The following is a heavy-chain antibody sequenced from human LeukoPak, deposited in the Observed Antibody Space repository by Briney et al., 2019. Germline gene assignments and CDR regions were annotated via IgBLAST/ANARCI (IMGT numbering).Heavy chain of an antibody. CDR2: ISYDGSNK. CDR1: GFTFSSYA. CDR3: ARGERSFDY. J-gene: IGHJ4*02. Sequence: GGSLRLSCAASGFTFSSYAMHWVRQAPGKGLEWVAVISYDGSNKYYADSVKVRFTISRDNSKNTLYLQMNSLRAEDTAVYYCARGERSFDYWGQGTLVTVSS. D-gene: IGHD1-26*01. V-gene: IGHV3-30-3*01.